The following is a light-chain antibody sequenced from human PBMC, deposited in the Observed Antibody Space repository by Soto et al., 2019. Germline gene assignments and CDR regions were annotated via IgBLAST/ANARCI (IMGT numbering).Light chain of an antibody. CDR1: QHISIY. V-gene: IGKV1-39*01. CDR3: QQSYSNVMHT. Sequence: DVQMTQSPSSLSASVGDRVTITCRVSQHISIYLNWYHQRPGTAPKLLIFAASSLQSGVPSRFSGSGSGTDFTLTISSLQPEDFATYYCQQSYSNVMHTFGQGTRLEIK. J-gene: IGKJ5*01. CDR2: AAS.